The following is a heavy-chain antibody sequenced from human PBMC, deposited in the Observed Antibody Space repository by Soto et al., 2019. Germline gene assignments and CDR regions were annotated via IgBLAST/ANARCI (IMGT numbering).Heavy chain of an antibody. CDR3: ARGDSTDCSNGVCSFFYNHDMDV. CDR1: GYSFTDYH. J-gene: IGHJ6*02. D-gene: IGHD2-8*01. CDR2: INPKSGGT. V-gene: IGHV1-2*04. Sequence: ASVKVSCKASGYSFTDYHIHWLRQAPGQGLEWLGRINPKSGGTSTAQKFQGWVTMTTDTSISTASMELTRLTSDNTAIYYCARGDSTDCSNGVCSFFYNHDMDVWGQGTTVTVSS.